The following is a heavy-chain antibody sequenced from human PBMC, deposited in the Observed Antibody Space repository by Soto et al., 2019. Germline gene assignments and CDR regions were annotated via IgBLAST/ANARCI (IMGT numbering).Heavy chain of an antibody. J-gene: IGHJ6*03. CDR3: ARDRYCSSTSCRRYYYYMDV. D-gene: IGHD2-2*01. V-gene: IGHV3-33*01. Sequence: GGSLRLSCAASGFTFSSYGMHWVRQAPGKGLEWVAVIWYDGSNKYYADSVKGRFTISRDNSKNTLYLQMNSLRAEDTAVYYCARDRYCSSTSCRRYYYYMDVWGKGTTVTVSS. CDR1: GFTFSSYG. CDR2: IWYDGSNK.